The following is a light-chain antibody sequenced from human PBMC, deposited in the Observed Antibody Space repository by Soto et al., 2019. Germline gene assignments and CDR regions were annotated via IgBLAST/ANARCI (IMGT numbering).Light chain of an antibody. J-gene: IGKJ1*01. Sequence: EVAMAQTPVTLSVFPGERATLSCRTSQRVNINLDWYQQKTGQAHXLLIYGASTRDTGIPARFRGSGSGTEFTLTISSLQSEDFRVYYCKQYNNWPRTFGQGTKVE. CDR2: GAS. CDR1: QRVNIN. CDR3: KQYNNWPRT. V-gene: IGKV3-15*01.